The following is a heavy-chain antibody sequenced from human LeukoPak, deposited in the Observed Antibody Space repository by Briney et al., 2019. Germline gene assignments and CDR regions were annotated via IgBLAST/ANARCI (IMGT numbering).Heavy chain of an antibody. CDR3: ARATTVTTYLDY. D-gene: IGHD4-17*01. Sequence: GGSLRLSCAASGFTFSSYWMHWVRHAPGKGLVWVSRINSDGSSTSYADSVKGRFTISRDNAKNTLYLQMNSLRAEDTAVYYCARATTVTTYLDYWGQGTLVTVSS. J-gene: IGHJ4*02. CDR1: GFTFSSYW. V-gene: IGHV3-74*01. CDR2: INSDGSST.